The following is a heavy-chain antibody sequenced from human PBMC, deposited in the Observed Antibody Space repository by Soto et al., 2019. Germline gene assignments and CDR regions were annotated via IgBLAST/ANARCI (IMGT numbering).Heavy chain of an antibody. V-gene: IGHV3-74*01. J-gene: IGHJ1*01. CDR1: GFTFSSYW. CDR3: ASLLFG. Sequence: EVQLVESGGGLVQPGGSLRLSCAVSGFTFSSYWMHWVRQAPGKGLVWVSRINSDGGTTSYVDSVKGRFTISRDNAKNPRYLQLNSLSVKDTAVHYCASLLFGWGQGTLVTASS. D-gene: IGHD3-10*01. CDR2: INSDGGTT.